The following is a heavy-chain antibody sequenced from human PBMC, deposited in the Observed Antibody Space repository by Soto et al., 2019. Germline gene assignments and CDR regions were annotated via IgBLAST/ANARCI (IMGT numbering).Heavy chain of an antibody. D-gene: IGHD3-16*01. CDR3: ARDIPLSPYDYVWGSSAFDI. J-gene: IGHJ3*02. V-gene: IGHV3-74*01. CDR1: GFTFSSYW. CDR2: INSDGSST. Sequence: AGGSLRLSCAASGFTFSSYWMHWVRQAPGKGLVWVSRINSDGSSTSYADSVKGRFTISRDNAKNTLYLQMNSLRAEDTAVYYCARDIPLSPYDYVWGSSAFDIWGQGTMVTVSS.